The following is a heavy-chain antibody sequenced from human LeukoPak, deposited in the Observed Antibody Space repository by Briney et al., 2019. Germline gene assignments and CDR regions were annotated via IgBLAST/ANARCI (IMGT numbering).Heavy chain of an antibody. D-gene: IGHD2-15*01. CDR1: GFTFGSYA. Sequence: GGSLRLSCAASGFTFGSYAMHWVRQAPGKGLEWVAVISYDGSNKYYADSVQGRFTISRDNSKSTLCLQMNSLRAEDTAVYYCAKQLGYCSDGSCYFPYWGQGTLVTVFS. CDR2: ISYDGSNK. CDR3: AKQLGYCSDGSCYFPY. V-gene: IGHV3-30-3*02. J-gene: IGHJ4*02.